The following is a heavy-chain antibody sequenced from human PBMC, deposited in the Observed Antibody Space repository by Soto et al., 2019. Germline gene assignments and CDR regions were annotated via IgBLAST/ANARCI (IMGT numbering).Heavy chain of an antibody. V-gene: IGHV3-66*01. CDR3: ARGASIPVVPALDV. D-gene: IGHD2-2*01. J-gene: IGHJ6*02. CDR2: IYSDGST. CDR1: GFTVSSNY. Sequence: GGSLRLSCAASGFTVSSNYMSWVRQAPGKGLEWVSVIYSDGSTYYADSVKGRFTISRDNSKNMLYLKMNTLRVEDTAVYYWARGASIPVVPALDVGAQGPPVTAS.